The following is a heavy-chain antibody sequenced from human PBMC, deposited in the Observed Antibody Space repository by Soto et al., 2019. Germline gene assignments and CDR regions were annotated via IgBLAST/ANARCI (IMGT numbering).Heavy chain of an antibody. D-gene: IGHD4-17*01. CDR3: AREKSYGDSFDY. V-gene: IGHV3-7*01. J-gene: IGHJ4*02. CDR1: GFTFRSYW. CDR2: MNQDGSEK. Sequence: EVQLVESGGGLVQPGGPLRLSCAASGFTFRSYWMSWVRQAPGKGLEWVANMNQDGSEKYFVGSVKGRFTISRDNAKSSLYLQMNSLRAEDTAVYYCAREKSYGDSFDYWGQGTLVTVSS.